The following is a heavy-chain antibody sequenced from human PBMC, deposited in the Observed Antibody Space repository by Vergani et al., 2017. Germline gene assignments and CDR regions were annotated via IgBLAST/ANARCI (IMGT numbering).Heavy chain of an antibody. CDR1: GFSLRSGGVG. V-gene: IGHV2-5*02. Sequence: QITLKESGPTLVKPTQTLTLTCAFPGFSLRSGGVGVGWIRQPPGKALEWLAIIYWDDDKRYSPSLKSRLTITQDTSNNQVVLTMTNMDPVDTATYYCAHRGAYSSDGGGTFDIWGQGTMVTVSS. J-gene: IGHJ3*02. CDR3: AHRGAYSSDGGGTFDI. D-gene: IGHD6-19*01. CDR2: IYWDDDK.